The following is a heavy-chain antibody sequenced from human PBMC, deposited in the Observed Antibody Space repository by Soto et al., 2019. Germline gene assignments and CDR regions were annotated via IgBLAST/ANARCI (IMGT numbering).Heavy chain of an antibody. CDR1: GGSFSGYY. CDR2: INHSGST. D-gene: IGHD3-22*01. V-gene: IGHV4-34*01. Sequence: QVQLQQWGAGLLKPSETLSLTCAVYGGSFSGYYWSWIRQPPGKGLEWLGEINHSGSTNYNPSLKSRVTISVDTSTNQFSLKLSSVTAADTAVYYCARARAYDSSYGFDYWGQGTLVTVSS. J-gene: IGHJ4*02. CDR3: ARARAYDSSYGFDY.